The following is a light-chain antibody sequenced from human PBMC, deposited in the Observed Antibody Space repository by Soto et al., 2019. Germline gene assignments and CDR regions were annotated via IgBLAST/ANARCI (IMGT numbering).Light chain of an antibody. J-gene: IGLJ1*01. CDR2: STN. V-gene: IGLV8-61*01. Sequence: QAVVTQEPSFSVSPGGTVTITCGLTSDSVSASNYPSSYQQTPGQTPRTLIYSTNSRSSGVPDRFSGSILGNKAALTITGAQADDESYYYCVLYLGSGIYVFGTGTKVTVL. CDR1: SDSVSASNY. CDR3: VLYLGSGIYV.